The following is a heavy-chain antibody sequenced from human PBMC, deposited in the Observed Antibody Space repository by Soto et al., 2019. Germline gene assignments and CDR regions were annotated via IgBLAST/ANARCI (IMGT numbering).Heavy chain of an antibody. CDR1: GFTFRNYA. CDR2: ISYDGDNK. V-gene: IGHV3-30-3*01. D-gene: IGHD3-16*01. Sequence: QVQLVESGGGVGQPGRSLTLSCAASGFTFRNYAMHWVRQAPGKGLEWVATISYDGDNKYYTDSVKGPFTISRDNSKNTLYLQMNSLSPEDTAVYYCARPWGQLSTYYYGMDTWGQGTTVTVSS. CDR3: ARPWGQLSTYYYGMDT. J-gene: IGHJ6*02.